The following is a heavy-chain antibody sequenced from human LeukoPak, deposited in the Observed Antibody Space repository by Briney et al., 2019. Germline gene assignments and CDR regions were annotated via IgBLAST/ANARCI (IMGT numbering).Heavy chain of an antibody. CDR3: ARRAGAYSHPYDY. CDR1: GFTVSSNS. V-gene: IGHV3-53*01. J-gene: IGHJ4*02. Sequence: GGSLRLSCTVSGFTVSSNSMSWLRQAPGKGLEWVSFLYSDNTHYSDSVKGQFTISRDNSKNTLYLQMNSLRAEDTAVYYCARRAGAYSHPYDYWGQGTLVTVSS. D-gene: IGHD4/OR15-4a*01. CDR2: LYSDNT.